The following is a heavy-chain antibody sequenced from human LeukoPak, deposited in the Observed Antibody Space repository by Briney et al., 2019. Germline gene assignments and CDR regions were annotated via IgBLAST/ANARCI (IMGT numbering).Heavy chain of an antibody. D-gene: IGHD3-22*01. CDR1: GGSISSGSYY. Sequence: SETLSLTCTVSGGSISSGSYYWSWIRQPAGKGLEWIGRIYTSGSTNYNPSLKSRVTISVDTSKNQFSLKLSSVTAADTAVYYCARAEVTTIVDYWGQGTLVTVSS. J-gene: IGHJ4*02. CDR2: IYTSGST. CDR3: ARAEVTTIVDY. V-gene: IGHV4-61*02.